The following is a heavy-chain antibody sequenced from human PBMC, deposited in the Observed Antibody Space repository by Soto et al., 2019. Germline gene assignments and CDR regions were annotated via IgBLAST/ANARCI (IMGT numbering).Heavy chain of an antibody. Sequence: SETLSLTCTVSGGSISSGDYYWSWIRQPPGKGLEWIGYIYYSGSTYYNPSLKSRVTISVDTSKNQFSLKLSSVTAADTAVYYCARGENSGYDPPYFDYWGQGTLVTVPQ. J-gene: IGHJ4*02. CDR1: GGSISSGDYY. CDR3: ARGENSGYDPPYFDY. CDR2: IYYSGST. D-gene: IGHD5-12*01. V-gene: IGHV4-30-4*01.